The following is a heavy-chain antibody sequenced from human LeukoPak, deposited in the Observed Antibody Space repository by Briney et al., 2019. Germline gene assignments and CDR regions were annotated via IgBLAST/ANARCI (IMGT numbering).Heavy chain of an antibody. CDR1: GFSLNSYS. J-gene: IGHJ4*02. V-gene: IGHV3-48*02. CDR3: TRDPDALDY. CDR2: IRSSGSTI. Sequence: TGGSLRLSCAASGFSLNSYSMNWVRQAPGKGLEWVAYIRSSGSTIYYADSVKGRFTISRDTAKNSPYLQVNSLRDEDTAVYYCTRDPDALDYWGQGTLVSVSS.